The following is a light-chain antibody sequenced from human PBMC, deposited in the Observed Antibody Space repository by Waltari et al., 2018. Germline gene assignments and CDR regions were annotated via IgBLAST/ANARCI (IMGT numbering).Light chain of an antibody. CDR3: MQGIRLYS. Sequence: IVMTQSPLSLSVTPGQPASISCKPSDDLLHIDGTTYLYWFVQKPGQSPQLLVQEVYKRFDGVLERFGGTGSATDFTLKVSRVEAGDARIYYCMQGIRLYSFGKGTKLEI. V-gene: IGKV2-29*02. J-gene: IGKJ2*03. CDR1: DDLLHIDGTTY. CDR2: EVY.